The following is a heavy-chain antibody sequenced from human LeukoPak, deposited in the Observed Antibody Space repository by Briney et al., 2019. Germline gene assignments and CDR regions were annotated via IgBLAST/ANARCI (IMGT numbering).Heavy chain of an antibody. V-gene: IGHV3-15*01. J-gene: IGHJ4*02. D-gene: IGHD3-22*01. Sequence: GGSLRLSCAASGFTFSNAWMSWVRQAPGGGREWVGRVKSKTDGGTTDYAAPVKGRFTISRDDSKNTLYLQMNSLKTEDTAVYYCTTGATMIVVEEVDYWGQGTLVTVSS. CDR2: VKSKTDGGTT. CDR1: GFTFSNAW. CDR3: TTGATMIVVEEVDY.